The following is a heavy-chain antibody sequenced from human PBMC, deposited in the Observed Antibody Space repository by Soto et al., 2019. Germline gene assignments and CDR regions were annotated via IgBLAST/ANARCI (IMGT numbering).Heavy chain of an antibody. V-gene: IGHV3-33*08. CDR3: ARGYCSSTSCYFTASDY. D-gene: IGHD2-2*01. CDR1: GFTFSSYG. CDR2: ICYGGSNK. Sequence: GGSLRLSYAASGFTFSSYGMHWVRQAPGKGLEWVAAICYGGSNKYYADSVKGRFTISRDNAKNTLYLQMNSLRAEDTAVYYRARGYCSSTSCYFTASDYWGQGTLVTVSS. J-gene: IGHJ4*02.